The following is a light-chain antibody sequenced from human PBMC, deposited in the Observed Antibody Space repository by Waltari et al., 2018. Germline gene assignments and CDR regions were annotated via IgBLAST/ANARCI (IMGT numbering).Light chain of an antibody. V-gene: IGKV3-20*01. Sequence: EIVLTQSPGTLSLSPGERATLSCRASQSVSSSYLAWYQQKPGQAPRLLIYGASSRATGIPDRFSGSGSGTDFTLTISRLEPEDFVVYYCQQYGSSPRITFGQGTRQEIK. J-gene: IGKJ5*01. CDR3: QQYGSSPRIT. CDR2: GAS. CDR1: QSVSSSY.